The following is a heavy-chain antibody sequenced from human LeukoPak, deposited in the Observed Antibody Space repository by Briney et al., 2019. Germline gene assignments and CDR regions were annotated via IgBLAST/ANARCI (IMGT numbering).Heavy chain of an antibody. D-gene: IGHD6-13*01. CDR1: GFTFSSYG. CDR3: AKDLRSSWYGGSFDY. V-gene: IGHV3-23*01. J-gene: IGHJ4*02. CDR2: ISGSGGST. Sequence: GGSLRLSCAASGFTFSSYGMSWVRQAPGKGLEWVSGISGSGGSTYYADSVKGRFTISRDNSKNTLYLQMNSLRAEDTAVYYCAKDLRSSWYGGSFDYWGQGTLVTVSS.